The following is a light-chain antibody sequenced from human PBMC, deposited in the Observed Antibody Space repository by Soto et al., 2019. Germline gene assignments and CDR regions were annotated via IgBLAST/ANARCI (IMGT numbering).Light chain of an antibody. CDR3: AAWDDRLSGKL. CDR1: SSNIGSNF. Sequence: QAVVTQPPSASGTPGQRVSISCSGTSSNIGSNFVYWYQQVPGTAPKVVIYRNNQRPSGVPDRFSGSKSGTSASLAISGLRSEDEADYYCAAWDDRLSGKLFGTGTKVTVL. J-gene: IGLJ1*01. CDR2: RNN. V-gene: IGLV1-47*01.